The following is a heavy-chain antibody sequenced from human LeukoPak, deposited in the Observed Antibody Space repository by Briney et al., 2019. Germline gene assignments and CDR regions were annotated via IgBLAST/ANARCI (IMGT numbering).Heavy chain of an antibody. CDR1: GFTVSSNF. D-gene: IGHD1-1*01. V-gene: IGHV3-53*01. J-gene: IGHJ6*03. Sequence: GGSPRLSCAASGFTVSSNFMSWVRQAPGKGLEWVSVIYSGGTTYYSDSVRGRFTISRDNSKNTLYLQMNSLRAEDTAVYYCARDGYGYNYMDVWGKGTTVTVSS. CDR3: ARDGYGYNYMDV. CDR2: IYSGGTT.